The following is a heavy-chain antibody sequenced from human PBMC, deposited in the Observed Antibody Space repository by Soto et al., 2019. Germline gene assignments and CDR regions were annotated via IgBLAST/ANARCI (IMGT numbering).Heavy chain of an antibody. D-gene: IGHD3-9*01. CDR3: VRGGYFEGGY. V-gene: IGHV1-46*01. CDR2: INPSAGST. Sequence: QVQLVQSGAEVKKPGASVKISCKASGYIFINYNIHWVRQAPGQGLEWMAFINPSAGSTTYAQKFQGRVTLTRDTSTSTVYMELSSLRSDDTAVYYCVRGGYFEGGYWGQGTVVTVSS. CDR1: GYIFINYN. J-gene: IGHJ4*02.